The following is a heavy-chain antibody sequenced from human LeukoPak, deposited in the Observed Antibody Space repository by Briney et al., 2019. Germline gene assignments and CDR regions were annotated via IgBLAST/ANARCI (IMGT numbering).Heavy chain of an antibody. D-gene: IGHD5-18*01. Sequence: TGGSLRLSCAASGFTFSSYSMNWVRQAPGKGLEWVSSTSSSSSYIYCADSVKGRFTISRDNAKNSLYLQMNSLRAEDTAVYYCARGLGSYAYSDAFDIWGQGTMVTVSS. CDR3: ARGLGSYAYSDAFDI. CDR1: GFTFSSYS. CDR2: TSSSSSYI. V-gene: IGHV3-21*01. J-gene: IGHJ3*02.